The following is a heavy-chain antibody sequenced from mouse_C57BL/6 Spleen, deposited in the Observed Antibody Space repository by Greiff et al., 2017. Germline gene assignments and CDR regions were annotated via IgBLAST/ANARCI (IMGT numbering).Heavy chain of an antibody. V-gene: IGHV1-69*01. D-gene: IGHD3-2*02. CDR2: IDPSDSYT. J-gene: IGHJ3*01. Sequence: QVQLQQPGAELVMPGASVKLSCKASGYTFTSYWMHWVKQRPGQGLEWIGEIDPSDSYTNYNQKFKGKSTLTVDKSSSTAYMQLSSLTSEDSAVYYCAISARYSAYWGQGTLLTVSA. CDR1: GYTFTSYW. CDR3: AISARYSAY.